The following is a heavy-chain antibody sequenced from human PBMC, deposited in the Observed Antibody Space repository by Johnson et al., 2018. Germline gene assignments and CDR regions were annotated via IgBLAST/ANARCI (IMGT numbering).Heavy chain of an antibody. CDR3: ARGRVGGVDS. CDR2: ISSDGNKK. V-gene: IGHV3-30*04. J-gene: IGHJ3*02. Sequence: QVQLVQSGGGVVQPGRSLRLSCAASGFTFSNYPVHWVRQAPGKGLEWVAVISSDGNKKYYADSVKGRFTISRDNARNTLYVQMNSLRAEDTAVYYGARGRVGGVDSWGQGTMVSVSS. CDR1: GFTFSNYP. D-gene: IGHD3-10*01.